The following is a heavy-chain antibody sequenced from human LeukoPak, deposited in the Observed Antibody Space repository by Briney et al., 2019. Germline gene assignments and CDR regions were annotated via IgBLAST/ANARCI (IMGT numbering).Heavy chain of an antibody. CDR2: INPNSGGT. V-gene: IGHV1-2*02. D-gene: IGHD3-10*01. CDR3: ARAGRVLWFGELYAFDI. Sequence: WASVRVSCKASGYTFTGYYMHWVRQAPGQGLEWMGWINPNSGGTNYAQKFQGRVTMTRDTSISTAYMELSRLRSDDTAVYYCARAGRVLWFGELYAFDIWGQGTMVTVSS. CDR1: GYTFTGYY. J-gene: IGHJ3*02.